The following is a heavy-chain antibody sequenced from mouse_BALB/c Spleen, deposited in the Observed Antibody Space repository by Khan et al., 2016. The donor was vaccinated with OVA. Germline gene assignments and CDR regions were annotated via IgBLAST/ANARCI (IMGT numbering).Heavy chain of an antibody. V-gene: IGHV3-2*02. Sequence: VQLKESGPGLVKPSQSLSLTCTVTGYSITSDYAWNWIRQFPGNKLEWMGYISYSGRTSHNPSLKSRISITRDTSKNQFFLQLNSLTTEDTATSYCARSVTITTVVATDFDYWGQGTTRTGSS. D-gene: IGHD1-1*01. CDR2: ISYSGRT. J-gene: IGHJ2*01. CDR3: ARSVTITTVVATDFDY. CDR1: GYSITSDYA.